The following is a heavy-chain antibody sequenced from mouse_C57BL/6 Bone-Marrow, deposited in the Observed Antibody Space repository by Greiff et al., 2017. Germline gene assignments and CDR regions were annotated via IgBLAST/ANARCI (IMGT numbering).Heavy chain of an antibody. CDR2: IDPEDGET. D-gene: IGHD2-3*01. J-gene: IGHJ4*01. V-gene: IGHV14-2*01. Sequence: VQLQQSGAELVKPGASVKLSCTASGFNIKDYYMHWVKQRTEQGLEWIGRIDPEDGETQYAPQFQGKATITADTSSNTANLQLSSLTSEDTAVYYCASCGYYNYYAMDYWGRGTSVTVSS. CDR1: GFNIKDYY. CDR3: ASCGYYNYYAMDY.